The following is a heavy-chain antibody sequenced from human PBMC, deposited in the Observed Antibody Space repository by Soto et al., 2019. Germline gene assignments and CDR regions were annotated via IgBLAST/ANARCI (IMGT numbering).Heavy chain of an antibody. CDR2: IYYSGST. V-gene: IGHV4-59*01. CDR3: ARVNYYDSRNNWFDT. CDR1: GGSISSYY. Sequence: PSETLSLTCTVSGGSISSYYWSWIRQPPGKGLEWIGYIYYSGSTNYNPSLKSRVTISVDTSKNQFSLKLSSVTAADTAVYYCARVNYYDSRNNWFDTWGQGTLVTVSS. J-gene: IGHJ5*02. D-gene: IGHD3-22*01.